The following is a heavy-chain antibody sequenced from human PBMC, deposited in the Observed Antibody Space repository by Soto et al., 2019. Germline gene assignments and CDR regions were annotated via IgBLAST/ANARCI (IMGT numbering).Heavy chain of an antibody. Sequence: QVQLQESGPGLVKPSQTLSLTCTVSGGSISSGGYYWTWIRQHPGKGLEWIGYNYYSGITYYNPSLKSRVPXPLDASXXQFSLKLSSVTAADTAVYYCARGSSIAGLYYGMDVWGQGTTVTVSS. CDR3: ARGSSIAGLYYGMDV. D-gene: IGHD6-6*01. J-gene: IGHJ6*02. V-gene: IGHV4-31*03. CDR1: GGSISSGGYY. CDR2: NYYSGIT.